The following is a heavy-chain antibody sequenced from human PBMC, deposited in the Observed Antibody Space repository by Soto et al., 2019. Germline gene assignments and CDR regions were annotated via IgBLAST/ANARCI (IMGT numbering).Heavy chain of an antibody. Sequence: QVQLQESGPGLVKPSETLSLTCTVSGGSISSYYWSWIRQPPGKGLEWIGCFYYGGSTNYNPSLKSRVTISVDTSKKQFSLKLSSVTAADTDVYYCARGGWKLFYYWGQGTLVTVSS. V-gene: IGHV4-59*12. J-gene: IGHJ4*02. CDR3: ARGGWKLFYY. D-gene: IGHD6-19*01. CDR1: GGSISSYY. CDR2: FYYGGST.